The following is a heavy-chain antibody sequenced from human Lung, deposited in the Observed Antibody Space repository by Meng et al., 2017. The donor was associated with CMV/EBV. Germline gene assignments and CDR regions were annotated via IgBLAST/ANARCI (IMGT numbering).Heavy chain of an antibody. CDR1: GYTLSGYY. J-gene: IGHJ4*02. CDR2: INAGNGNT. Sequence: VADGNKPRAPGRFSCKSSGYTLSGYYKHWVRQAPGQGLEWMGWINAGNGNTKYSQKFQGRVTITRDTSASTAYMELGSLRSEDTAVYYCARDQGAWFGEAPRFDYWGQGTLVTVSS. V-gene: IGHV1-3*01. D-gene: IGHD3-10*01. CDR3: ARDQGAWFGEAPRFDY.